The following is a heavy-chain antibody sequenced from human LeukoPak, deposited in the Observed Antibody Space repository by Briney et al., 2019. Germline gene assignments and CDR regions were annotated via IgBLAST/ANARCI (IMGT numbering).Heavy chain of an antibody. CDR3: ARHSANHNWFDP. V-gene: IGHV1-18*01. CDR2: ISAYNGNT. Sequence: ASVKVSCKASGYTFTSYGISWVRQAPGQGLEWMGWISAYNGNTNYAQKLQGRVTMTTDTSTSTAYMDLRSLRSDDTAVYYCARHSANHNWFDPWGQGALVTVSS. D-gene: IGHD4/OR15-4a*01. J-gene: IGHJ5*02. CDR1: GYTFTSYG.